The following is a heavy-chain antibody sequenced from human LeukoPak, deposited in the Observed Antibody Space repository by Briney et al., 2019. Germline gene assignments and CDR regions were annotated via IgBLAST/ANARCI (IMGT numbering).Heavy chain of an antibody. D-gene: IGHD5-18*01. V-gene: IGHV4-59*08. CDR1: GGSISSYY. J-gene: IGHJ4*02. CDR2: IYYSGST. CDR3: ARVDTAMGPFDY. Sequence: SETLSLTCTVSGGSISSYYWSWIRQPPGKGLEWIGYIYYSGSTNYNPSLKSRVTISVDTSKNQFSLKLSSVTAADTAVYYCARVDTAMGPFDYWGQGTLVTVSS.